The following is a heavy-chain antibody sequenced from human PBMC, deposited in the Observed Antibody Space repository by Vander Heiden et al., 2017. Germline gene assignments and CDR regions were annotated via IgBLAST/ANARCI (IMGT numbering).Heavy chain of an antibody. V-gene: IGHV4-4*07. CDR3: VGNYYDSRGYYFIDS. D-gene: IGHD3-22*01. CDR2: IYTGGST. Sequence: QVQLQESGPGLVRPSETLSLTCAVSGGSLGNYYWPWLRQPAGKAREWLGRIYTGGSTNYNPSLKSRVTMSVATSKNQFSLKLTSVTAADTAVYYCVGNYYDSRGYYFIDSWGQGTLVTVS. CDR1: GGSLGNYY. J-gene: IGHJ4*02.